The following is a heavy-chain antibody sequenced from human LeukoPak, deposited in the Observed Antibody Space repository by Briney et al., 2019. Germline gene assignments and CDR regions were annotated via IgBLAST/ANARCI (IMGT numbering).Heavy chain of an antibody. D-gene: IGHD5-24*01. Sequence: SETLPLTCTVSGGSIISYYWSWIRQPPGKGLEWIGYIYYSGSTNYNPSLKSRVTISVDTSKNQFSLKLSSVTAADTAVYYCARGGGMGHYYYYMDVWGKGTTVTISS. CDR1: GGSIISYY. CDR2: IYYSGST. CDR3: ARGGGMGHYYYYMDV. J-gene: IGHJ6*03. V-gene: IGHV4-59*01.